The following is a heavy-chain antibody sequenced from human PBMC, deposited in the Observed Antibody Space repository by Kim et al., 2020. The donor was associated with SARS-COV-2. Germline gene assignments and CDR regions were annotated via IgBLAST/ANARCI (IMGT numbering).Heavy chain of an antibody. CDR1: GYTFTSYA. CDR3: ARAPKAGSGSYYYYYGMDV. V-gene: IGHV1-3*01. D-gene: IGHD3-10*01. Sequence: ASVKVSCKASGYTFTSYAMHWVRQAPGQRLEWMGWINAGNGNTKYSQKFQGRVTITRDTSASTAYMELSSLRSEDTAVYYCARAPKAGSGSYYYYYGMDVWGQGTTVTVSS. J-gene: IGHJ6*02. CDR2: INAGNGNT.